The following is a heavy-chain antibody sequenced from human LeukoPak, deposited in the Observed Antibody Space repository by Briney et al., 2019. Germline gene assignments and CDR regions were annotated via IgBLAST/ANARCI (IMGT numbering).Heavy chain of an antibody. V-gene: IGHV3-23*01. J-gene: IGHJ5*02. CDR3: AKSPEPYDILTGYLP. CDR2: ISSTGGAT. Sequence: GWALRLSFAGSLFTFSSYAMHWVRQAPGKGLEWVSPISSTGGATYYADSVKGRFAISRDNSRNTVDLQMNSLRADDTAVYYCAKSPEPYDILTGYLPWGQGTLVTVSS. CDR1: LFTFSSYA. D-gene: IGHD3-9*01.